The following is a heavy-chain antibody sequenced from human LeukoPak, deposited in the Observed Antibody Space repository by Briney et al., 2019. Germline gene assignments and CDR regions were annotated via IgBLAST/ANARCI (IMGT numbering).Heavy chain of an antibody. D-gene: IGHD6-13*01. J-gene: IGHJ4*02. V-gene: IGHV4-34*01. CDR1: GGSFSGYY. CDR2: INHSGST. Sequence: SETLSLTCAVYGGSFSGYYWSWIRQPPGKGLEWIGEINHSGSTNYNPSLKSRVTISVDTSKNQFSLKLSSVTAADTAMYYCARGRVKQQLVPNFDYWGQGTLVTVSS. CDR3: ARGRVKQQLVPNFDY.